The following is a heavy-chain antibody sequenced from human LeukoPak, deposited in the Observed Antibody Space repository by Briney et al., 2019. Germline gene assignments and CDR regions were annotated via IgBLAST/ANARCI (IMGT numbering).Heavy chain of an antibody. CDR2: ISYDGSNK. J-gene: IGHJ4*02. V-gene: IGHV3-30-3*01. D-gene: IGHD6-13*01. CDR3: ARDLGYSSSWHHFDY. Sequence: PGRSLGLSCAASGFTFSSYAMHWVRQAPGKGLEWVAVISYDGSNKYYADSVKGRFTISRDNSKNTLYLQMNSLRAEDTAVYYCARDLGYSSSWHHFDYWGQGTLVTVSS. CDR1: GFTFSSYA.